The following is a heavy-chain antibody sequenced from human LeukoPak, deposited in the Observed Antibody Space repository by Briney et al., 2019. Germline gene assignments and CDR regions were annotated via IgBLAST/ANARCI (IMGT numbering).Heavy chain of an antibody. CDR3: ARDRFGPNYYGSGSYYPGAFNI. D-gene: IGHD3-10*01. V-gene: IGHV3-53*01. Sequence: GGSLRLSCAASGFTVSSNHMNWVRQAPGKGLEWVSIIYNDGSTYYADSVKGRFTISRDNSKNTLYLQMNSLRAEDTAVYYCARDRFGPNYYGSGSYYPGAFNIWGQGTMVTVSS. CDR2: IYNDGST. CDR1: GFTVSSNH. J-gene: IGHJ3*02.